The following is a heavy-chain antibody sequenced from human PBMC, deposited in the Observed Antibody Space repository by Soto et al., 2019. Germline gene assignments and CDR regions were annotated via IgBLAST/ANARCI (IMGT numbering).Heavy chain of an antibody. CDR1: GGSISSYY. V-gene: IGHV4-4*07. CDR3: ARDSGGNGSGAYYYYYGMDV. J-gene: IGHJ6*02. CDR2: IYTSEST. D-gene: IGHD3-10*01. Sequence: PSETLSLTCTVSGGSISSYYWGWIRQPAGKGLEWIGRIYTSESTNYNPSLKSRVTMSVDTSKNQFSLKLSSVTAADTAVYYCARDSGGNGSGAYYYYYGMDVWGQGTTVTVSS.